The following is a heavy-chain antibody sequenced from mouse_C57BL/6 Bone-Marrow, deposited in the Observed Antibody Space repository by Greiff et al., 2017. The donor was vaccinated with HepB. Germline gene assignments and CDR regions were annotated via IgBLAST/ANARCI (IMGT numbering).Heavy chain of an antibody. CDR2: IYPRSGNT. D-gene: IGHD1-1*01. J-gene: IGHJ2*01. CDR1: GYTFTSYG. V-gene: IGHV1-81*01. CDR3: ARAVEYYGSSY. Sequence: QVQLKESGAELARPGASVKLSCKASGYTFTSYGISWVKQSTGQGLEWIGEIYPRSGNTYYNEKFKGKATLTADKSSSTAYMELRSLTSEDSAVYFCARAVEYYGSSYWGQGTTLTVSS.